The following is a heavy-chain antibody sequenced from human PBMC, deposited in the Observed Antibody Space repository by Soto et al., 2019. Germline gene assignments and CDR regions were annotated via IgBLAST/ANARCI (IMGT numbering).Heavy chain of an antibody. CDR3: ARGLLTTVSTVAREYYFDH. V-gene: IGHV4-4*02. D-gene: IGHD4-17*01. J-gene: IGHJ4*02. CDR1: GGSVSSANW. Sequence: SETLSLTCAVSGGSVSSANWWTWVRQFPGKGLEWIAEIYHSGSTNYNPSLKSRVTISIDKSKNHFSLNLNSVTAADTAVYYCARGLLTTVSTVAREYYFDHWAQGTLVTVSS. CDR2: IYHSGST.